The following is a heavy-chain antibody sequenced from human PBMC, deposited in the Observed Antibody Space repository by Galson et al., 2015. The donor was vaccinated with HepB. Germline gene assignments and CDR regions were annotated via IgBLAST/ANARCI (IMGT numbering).Heavy chain of an antibody. CDR3: AGLSPIAVAGTHDF. Sequence: ETLSLTCTVSGGSISSSSYYWGWIRQPPGKGLECIGTIYYSGSTYYSPSLKSRVTISVDTSKNQFSLKLNSVTAADTAVYYCAGLSPIAVAGTHDFWGQGTLVTVSS. CDR2: IYYSGST. J-gene: IGHJ4*02. V-gene: IGHV4-39*01. CDR1: GGSISSSSYY. D-gene: IGHD6-19*01.